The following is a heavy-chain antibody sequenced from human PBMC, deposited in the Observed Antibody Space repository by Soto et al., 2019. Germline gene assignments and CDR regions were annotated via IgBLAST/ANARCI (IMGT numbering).Heavy chain of an antibody. CDR2: INHSGST. Sequence: SETLSLTCAVYGGSFSGYYWSWIRQPPGKGLEWIGEINHSGSTNYNPSLKSRVTISVATSKNQFSLKLSSVTAADTAVYYCARVTQTYTPEWAFDYWGQGTLVTVSS. D-gene: IGHD2-8*01. J-gene: IGHJ4*02. CDR1: GGSFSGYY. CDR3: ARVTQTYTPEWAFDY. V-gene: IGHV4-34*01.